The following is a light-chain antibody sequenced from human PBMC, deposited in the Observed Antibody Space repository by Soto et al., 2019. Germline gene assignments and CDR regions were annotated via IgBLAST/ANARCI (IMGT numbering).Light chain of an antibody. J-gene: IGKJ1*01. Sequence: EIVLTQSPGTLSLSPGERATLSCRASQSMGSNVAWYQQKPGQAPRLLIYGASTRAAGIPARFSGSGSGTEFTLTITSLQSEDFAVYDCQQFHNWPRTFGQGTKVDIK. CDR2: GAS. CDR1: QSMGSN. CDR3: QQFHNWPRT. V-gene: IGKV3-15*01.